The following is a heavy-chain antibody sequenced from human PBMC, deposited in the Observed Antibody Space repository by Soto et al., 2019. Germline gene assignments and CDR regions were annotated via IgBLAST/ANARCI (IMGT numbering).Heavy chain of an antibody. CDR1: GFTFSSYG. CDR3: AKSLRRWLQLRGAFDI. V-gene: IGHV3-30*18. D-gene: IGHD5-12*01. CDR2: ISYDGSNK. J-gene: IGHJ3*02. Sequence: PGGSLRLSCAASGFTFSSYGMHWVRQAPGKGLEWVAVISYDGSNKYYADSVKGRFTISRDNSKNTLYLQMNSLRAEDTAVYYCAKSLRRWLQLRGAFDIWGQGTMVTVSS.